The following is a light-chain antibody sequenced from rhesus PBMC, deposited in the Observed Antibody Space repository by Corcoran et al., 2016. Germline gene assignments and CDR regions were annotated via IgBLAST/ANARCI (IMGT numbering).Light chain of an antibody. CDR3: QQRNSYPRT. J-gene: IGKJ1*01. CDR2: DAS. CDR1: QGISSF. Sequence: DIQLTQSPSSLSASVGDRVTITCRASQGISSFLAWYQQKSGKAHKLLIYDASNLQRGVPSMLSGSGSGTEFTLTISSLQPEDFATYYCQQRNSYPRTFGQGTKVEVK. V-gene: IGKV1-38*01.